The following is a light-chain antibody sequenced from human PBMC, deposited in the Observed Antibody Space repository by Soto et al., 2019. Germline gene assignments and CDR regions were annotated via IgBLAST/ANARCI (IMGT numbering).Light chain of an antibody. CDR1: QDISNY. CDR2: AAS. Sequence: DIQMTQSPSSLSASVGDRVTITCQASQDISNYLNWYQQKPGKAPKLLIHAASSLQSGVPLRFSGSGSGTDFTLTISNLQPEDFATYFCQQSFSTPMYTFGQGTKVDIK. CDR3: QQSFSTPMYT. J-gene: IGKJ2*01. V-gene: IGKV1-39*01.